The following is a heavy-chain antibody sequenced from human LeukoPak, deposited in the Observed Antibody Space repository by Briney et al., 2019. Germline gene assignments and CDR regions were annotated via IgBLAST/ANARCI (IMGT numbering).Heavy chain of an antibody. CDR2: IYTSGST. D-gene: IGHD3-9*01. Sequence: SETLSLTCTVSGGSISYFYWSWIRQPAGKGLEWIGRIYTSGSTNYNPSVKSRVTLSVDVSKNRFSLNLTSVTAADTALYFCARTHFDSLGWFDPWGQGIQVIVSS. V-gene: IGHV4-4*07. CDR1: GGSISYFY. J-gene: IGHJ5*02. CDR3: ARTHFDSLGWFDP.